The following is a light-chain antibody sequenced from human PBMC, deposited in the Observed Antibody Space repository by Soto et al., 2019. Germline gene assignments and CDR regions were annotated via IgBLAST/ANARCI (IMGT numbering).Light chain of an antibody. J-gene: IGKJ3*01. CDR2: DAF. Sequence: EIVLTQSPATLSLYPGERATLSCRASQSVSSYLAWYQQKPGQAPRLLIYDAFNRATGIPARFSGSGSGTDFTLTISSLEPEDSAVYYCQQGGAFGPGTKVDIK. CDR3: QQGGA. V-gene: IGKV3-11*01. CDR1: QSVSSY.